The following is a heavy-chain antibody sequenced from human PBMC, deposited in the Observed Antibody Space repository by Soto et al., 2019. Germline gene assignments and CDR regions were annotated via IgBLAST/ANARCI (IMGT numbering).Heavy chain of an antibody. CDR1: GFTFSSYG. CDR2: IWYDGSNK. D-gene: IGHD3-22*01. CDR3: ARDLNLIVVVDTYGMDV. V-gene: IGHV3-33*01. J-gene: IGHJ6*02. Sequence: GGSLRLSCAASGFTFSSYGMHWVRQAPGKGLEWVAVIWYDGSNKYYADSVKGRFTISRDNSKNTLYLQMNSLRAEDTAVYYCARDLNLIVVVDTYGMDVWGQGTTVTVSS.